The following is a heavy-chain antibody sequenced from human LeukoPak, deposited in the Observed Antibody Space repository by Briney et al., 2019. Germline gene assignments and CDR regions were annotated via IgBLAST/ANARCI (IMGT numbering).Heavy chain of an antibody. Sequence: NPSETLSLTCTVSGYSISSGYYWGWVRQVAGKGLEWIGSIYHSGSTFYNPSLKSRVTISVDTSTNQFSLHLNSVTAADTAVYFCVRDPTTLTPFDYWGQGALVTVSS. CDR2: IYHSGST. J-gene: IGHJ4*02. CDR1: GYSISSGYY. CDR3: VRDPTTLTPFDY. V-gene: IGHV4-38-2*02. D-gene: IGHD4-17*01.